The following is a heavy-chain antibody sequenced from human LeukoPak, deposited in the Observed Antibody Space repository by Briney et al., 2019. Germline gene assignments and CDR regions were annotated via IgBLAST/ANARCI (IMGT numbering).Heavy chain of an antibody. J-gene: IGHJ5*02. Sequence: ASVKVSCKASGYTFTSYDINWVRQATGQGLEWMGWMNPNSGNTGYAQKFQGRVTMTRNTSISTAYMELSSLRSEDTAVYHCARRYYDSSASSWEWFDPWGQGTLVTVSS. CDR2: MNPNSGNT. D-gene: IGHD3-22*01. V-gene: IGHV1-8*01. CDR1: GYTFTSYD. CDR3: ARRYYDSSASSWEWFDP.